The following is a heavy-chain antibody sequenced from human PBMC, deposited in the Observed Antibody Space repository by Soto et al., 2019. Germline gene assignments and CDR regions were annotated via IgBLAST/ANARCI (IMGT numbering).Heavy chain of an antibody. V-gene: IGHV3-33*03. Sequence: FSCASCRLTFSSYGLHLIRKTTGKGLEWVAVIWYDGSNKYYADSVEGRFTVSRDNARNSVSLQMDSLRDEDAAVYYCAIIMLVEGFLINGDVYDRDVRGQGSTVPVSS. CDR2: IWYDGSNK. CDR1: RLTFSSYG. J-gene: IGHJ6*01. CDR3: AIIMLVEGFLINGDVYDRDV. D-gene: IGHD3-10*02.